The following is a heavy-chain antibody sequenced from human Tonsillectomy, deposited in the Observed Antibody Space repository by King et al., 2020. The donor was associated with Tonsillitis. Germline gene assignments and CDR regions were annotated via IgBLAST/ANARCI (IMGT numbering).Heavy chain of an antibody. D-gene: IGHD2-15*01. CDR2: IRYDGINK. Sequence: VQLVESGGGVVQPGGSLRLSCAASGFTFSSYGMHWVRQAPGKGLEWVAFIRYDGINKYYADSVKGRFTISRDNSKNTLYLQMNSLRAEDTAVFYCAKDGYWTGGSCYHNSSLDAFDNWGQGTMVTVSS. CDR3: AKDGYWTGGSCYHNSSLDAFDN. J-gene: IGHJ3*02. CDR1: GFTFSSYG. V-gene: IGHV3-30*02.